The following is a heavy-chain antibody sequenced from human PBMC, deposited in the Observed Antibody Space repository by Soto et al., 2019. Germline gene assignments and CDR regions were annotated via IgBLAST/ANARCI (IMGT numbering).Heavy chain of an antibody. CDR2: ISWDGGST. D-gene: IGHD4-17*01. CDR3: ATSSYGGNYYYGMDV. CDR1: GFTFDDYA. V-gene: IGHV3-43D*03. J-gene: IGHJ6*02. Sequence: GGSLRLSCAASGFTFDDYAMHWVRQAPGKGLEWVSLISWDGGSTYYADSVKGRFTISRDNSKNSLYLQMNSLRAEDTALYYCATSSYGGNYYYGMDVWGQGTTVTVSS.